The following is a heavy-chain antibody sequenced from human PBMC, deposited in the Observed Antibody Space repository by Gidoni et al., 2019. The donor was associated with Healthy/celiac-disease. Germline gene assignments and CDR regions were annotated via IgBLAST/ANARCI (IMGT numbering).Heavy chain of an antibody. CDR1: GGSISSYY. CDR3: ARGGGGDYGDPRDAFDI. Sequence: QVQLQESGPGLVTPSETLSLTCTVSGGSISSYYWSWIRQPPGKGRGWIWYIYYSGSTNYNPSLKSRVTKAGETSKNQSSRKLSSGTAADTAVYYWARGGGGDYGDPRDAFDIWGQGTMVTVSS. V-gene: IGHV4-59*01. D-gene: IGHD4-17*01. CDR2: IYYSGST. J-gene: IGHJ3*02.